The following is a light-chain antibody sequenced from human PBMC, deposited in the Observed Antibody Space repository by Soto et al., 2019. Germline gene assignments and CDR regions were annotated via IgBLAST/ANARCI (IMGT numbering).Light chain of an antibody. V-gene: IGKV3-15*01. CDR1: QSVSDK. Sequence: EIVMTQSPATVSVSSGERATLSCRASQSVSDKLAWYQKKPGQAPRILIYDTSTRATGVPTRFSGSRSGAEFNLTINRLQSEDFAVYYCQPYNNWPLTFGGGTKVDIK. J-gene: IGKJ4*01. CDR3: QPYNNWPLT. CDR2: DTS.